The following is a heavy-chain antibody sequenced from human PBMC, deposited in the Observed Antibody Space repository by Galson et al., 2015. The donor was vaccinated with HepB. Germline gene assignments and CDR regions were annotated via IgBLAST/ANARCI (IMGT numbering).Heavy chain of an antibody. CDR1: GITFSSYS. V-gene: IGHV3-48*01. J-gene: IGHJ5*02. D-gene: IGHD5-18*01. Sequence: SLRLSCAASGITFSSYSVSWVRQAPGKGLEWVSYTSTTSTTTYYADSVKGRFTISRDNAKSSVYLQLNSLRAEDTAVYYCARDLMDTGWFDPWGQGTLVTVSS. CDR3: ARDLMDTGWFDP. CDR2: TSTTSTTT.